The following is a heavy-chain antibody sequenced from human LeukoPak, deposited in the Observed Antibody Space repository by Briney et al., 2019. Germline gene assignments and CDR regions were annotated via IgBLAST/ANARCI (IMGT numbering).Heavy chain of an antibody. CDR3: SRAPFPFLGWTTSFPFDG. CDR1: GGTFNSFA. V-gene: IGHV1-69*13. J-gene: IGHJ3*01. CDR2: IIPIYPTT. Sequence: SVKVSCKSSGGTFNSFARSWVREGPGQRLGWMGGIIPIYPTTDYAQRFPVRGTISVSGAKAAVSLYLRKLRSEDAAVDLCSRAPFPFLGWTTSFPFDGWGQGTVVIASS. D-gene: IGHD3-3*01.